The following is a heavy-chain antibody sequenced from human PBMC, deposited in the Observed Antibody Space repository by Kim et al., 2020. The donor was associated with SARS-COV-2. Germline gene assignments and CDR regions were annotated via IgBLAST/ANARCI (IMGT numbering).Heavy chain of an antibody. J-gene: IGHJ4*02. CDR1: GGSFSGYY. CDR2: INHSGST. D-gene: IGHD4-17*01. V-gene: IGHV4-34*01. Sequence: SETLSLTCAVYGGSFSGYYWSWIRQPPGKGLEWIGEINHSGSTNYNPSLKSRVTISVDTSKNQFSLKLSSVTAADTAVYYCARAVLTVTTVTRLWGFDYWGQGTLVTVSS. CDR3: ARAVLTVTTVTRLWGFDY.